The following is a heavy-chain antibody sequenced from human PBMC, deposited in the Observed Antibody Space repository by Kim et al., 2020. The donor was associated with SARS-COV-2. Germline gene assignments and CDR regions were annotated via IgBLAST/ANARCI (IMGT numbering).Heavy chain of an antibody. J-gene: IGHJ4*02. V-gene: IGHV1-2*02. CDR2: INPNSGGT. D-gene: IGHD3-22*01. Sequence: ASVKVSCKASGYTFTGYYMHWVRQAPGQGLEWMGWINPNSGGTNYAQKFQGRVTMTRDTSISTAYMELSRLRSDDTAVYYCARDYYYDSSGYYSFDYWGQGTLVTVSS. CDR3: ARDYYYDSSGYYSFDY. CDR1: GYTFTGYY.